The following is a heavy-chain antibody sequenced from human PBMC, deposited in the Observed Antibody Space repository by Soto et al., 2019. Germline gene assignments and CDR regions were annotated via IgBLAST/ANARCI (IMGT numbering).Heavy chain of an antibody. V-gene: IGHV3-7*05. CDR3: AREERGIFGVVIRGYYYYGMDV. J-gene: IGHJ6*02. CDR1: GFTFSSYW. D-gene: IGHD3-3*01. CDR2: IKQDGSER. Sequence: GGSLRLSCAASGFTFSSYWMSWVRQAPGKGLEWVANIKQDGSERYYVDSVKGRFTISRDNAKNSLYLQMNSQRAEDTAVYYCAREERGIFGVVIRGYYYYGMDVWGQGTTVTVSS.